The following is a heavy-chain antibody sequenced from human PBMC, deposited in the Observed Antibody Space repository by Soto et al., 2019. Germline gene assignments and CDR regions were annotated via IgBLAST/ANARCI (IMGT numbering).Heavy chain of an antibody. CDR3: ARVQWYYDSSGSQVFDP. CDR1: GGSISSRNYF. J-gene: IGHJ5*02. V-gene: IGHV4-39*01. Sequence: SETLSLTCAVSGGSISSRNYFWGWIRQPPGKGLEWIGNIYYSGSTYYNPSLKSRVTISVNTYKNQFYLKLSSMNVADTSVYYCARVQWYYDSSGSQVFDPWGQGTLVTVS. CDR2: IYYSGST. D-gene: IGHD3-22*01.